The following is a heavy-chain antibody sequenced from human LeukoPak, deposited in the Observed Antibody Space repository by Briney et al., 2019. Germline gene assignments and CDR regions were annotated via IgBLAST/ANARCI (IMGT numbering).Heavy chain of an antibody. CDR1: GFTVSNNY. J-gene: IGHJ6*02. V-gene: IGHV3-66*01. D-gene: IGHD6-19*01. CDR2: IYSGGST. Sequence: PGGSLRLSCAASGFTVSNNYMSWVRQAPGRGLEWVSVIYSGGSTYYADSVKGRFTISRDNSKNTLYLQMNSLRAEDTAVYYCARDRHSSGWWDYYYGMDVWGQGTTVTVSS. CDR3: ARDRHSSGWWDYYYGMDV.